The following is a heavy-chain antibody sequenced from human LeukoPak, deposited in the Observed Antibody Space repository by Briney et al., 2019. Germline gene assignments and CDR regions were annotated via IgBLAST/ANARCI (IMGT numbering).Heavy chain of an antibody. J-gene: IGHJ3*02. Sequence: EASVKVSCKASGYTFTSYGISWVRQAPGQGLEWMGWISAYNGNTNYAQKLQGRVTMTTDTSTSTAYMELRSLRSDDTAVYYCARDPIVVVVAANNDAFDIWGQGTMVAVSS. CDR3: ARDPIVVVVAANNDAFDI. CDR2: ISAYNGNT. CDR1: GYTFTSYG. V-gene: IGHV1-18*01. D-gene: IGHD2-15*01.